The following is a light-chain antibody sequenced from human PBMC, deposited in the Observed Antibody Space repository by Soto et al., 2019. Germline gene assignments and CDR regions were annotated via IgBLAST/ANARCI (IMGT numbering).Light chain of an antibody. CDR2: GAS. CDR3: QQYGSSRST. V-gene: IGKV3-20*01. J-gene: IGKJ1*01. Sequence: EIVLTQSPGTLSLSPGERATISCRASQSVSSSYLAWYQQKTGQAPRLLIYGASSRATGIPDRFSGSGSGTDFTLTIIILEPEDFAVYYCQQYGSSRSTFGQGTKVDIK. CDR1: QSVSSSY.